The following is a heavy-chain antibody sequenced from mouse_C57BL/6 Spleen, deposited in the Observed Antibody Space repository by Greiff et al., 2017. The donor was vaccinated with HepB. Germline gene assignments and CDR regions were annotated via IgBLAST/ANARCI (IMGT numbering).Heavy chain of an antibody. D-gene: IGHD1-1*01. CDR1: GYAFSSSW. J-gene: IGHJ2*01. CDR3: ARQYYGSSYGYFDY. Sequence: VKLLESGPELVKPGASVKISCKASGYAFSSSWMNWVKQRPGKGLEWIGRIYPGDGDTNYNGKFKGKATLTADKSSSTAYMQLSSLTSEDSAVYFCARQYYGSSYGYFDYWGQGTTLTVSS. CDR2: IYPGDGDT. V-gene: IGHV1-82*01.